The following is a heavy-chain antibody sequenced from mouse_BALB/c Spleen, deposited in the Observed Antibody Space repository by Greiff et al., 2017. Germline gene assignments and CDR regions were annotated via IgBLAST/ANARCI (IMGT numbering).Heavy chain of an antibody. CDR1: GYAFSSYW. CDR3: ARFDDGSLDY. Sequence: QVQLQQSGAELVRPGSSVKISCKASGYAFSSYWMNWVKQRPGQGLEWIGQIYPGDGDTNYNGKFKGKATLTADKSSSTAYMQLSSLTSEDSAVYFCARFDDGSLDYWGQGTSVTVSS. D-gene: IGHD2-3*01. J-gene: IGHJ4*01. CDR2: IYPGDGDT. V-gene: IGHV1-80*01.